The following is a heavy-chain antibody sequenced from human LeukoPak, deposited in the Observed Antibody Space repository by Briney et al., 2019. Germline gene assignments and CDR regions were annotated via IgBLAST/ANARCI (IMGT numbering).Heavy chain of an antibody. J-gene: IGHJ4*02. CDR3: ARPVGAIPSDY. CDR1: GFTFSSYG. CDR2: IRYDGTKI. Sequence: GGSLRLSCAASGFTFSSYGMHWVRQAPGKGLEWVSFIRYDGTKIYYADSVKGRFTISRDNSKNTLYLQLSSLRAEDTAVYYCARPVGAIPSDYWGRGTLVTVSS. D-gene: IGHD1-26*01. V-gene: IGHV3-30*02.